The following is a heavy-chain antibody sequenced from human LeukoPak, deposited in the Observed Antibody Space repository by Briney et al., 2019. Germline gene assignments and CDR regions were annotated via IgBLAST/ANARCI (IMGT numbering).Heavy chain of an antibody. J-gene: IGHJ4*02. Sequence: GGPLRLSCAASGFTFSSYEMNWVRQAPGKGLEWVSYISSSGSTIYYADSVKGRFTISRDNAKNSLYLQMNSLRAEDTAVYYCARVSGCYSVVYFDYWGQGTLVTVSS. CDR1: GFTFSSYE. D-gene: IGHD3-22*01. CDR3: ARVSGCYSVVYFDY. CDR2: ISSSGSTI. V-gene: IGHV3-48*03.